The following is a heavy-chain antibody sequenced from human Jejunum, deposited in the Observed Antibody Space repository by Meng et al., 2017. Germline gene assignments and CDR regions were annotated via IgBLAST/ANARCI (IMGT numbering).Heavy chain of an antibody. Sequence: QVKLQQWGAGLLKPSETLSLTCAVYGGSISDYYWTWIRQPPGKGLEWIWEINDSGSTNYNPSLKSRVTISVDTSKSQFYLRVSSVTAADTAVYYCARGNEYSNYGADFWGQGTLVTVSS. D-gene: IGHD4-11*01. CDR3: ARGNEYSNYGADF. CDR2: INDSGST. CDR1: GGSISDYY. V-gene: IGHV4-34*01. J-gene: IGHJ4*02.